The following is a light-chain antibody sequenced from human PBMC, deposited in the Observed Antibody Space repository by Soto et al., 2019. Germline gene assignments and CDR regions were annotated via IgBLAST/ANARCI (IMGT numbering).Light chain of an antibody. J-gene: IGKJ2*01. V-gene: IGKV3-20*01. CDR2: GAS. CDR3: QQYGRSPLMYT. Sequence: EIVLTQSPGTLSLSPGERATLSCRASQSITSNFLAWYQQKPGQAPRLLIYGASTRAAGVPDRFSGSGSGTDFNLTITRLEPEDFAGYYCQQYGRSPLMYTFGQGTKLGV. CDR1: QSITSNF.